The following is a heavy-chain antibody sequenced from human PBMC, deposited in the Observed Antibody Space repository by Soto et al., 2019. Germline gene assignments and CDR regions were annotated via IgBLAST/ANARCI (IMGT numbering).Heavy chain of an antibody. CDR3: ARVVDQGDVVLVPAAMPAFDP. J-gene: IGHJ5*02. CDR2: ISPFNGNT. V-gene: IGHV1-18*01. Sequence: ASVKVSCKSSGYPFTHYGITWVRQAPGQGLEWMGWISPFNGNTNYGRTLQGRVTLTTDTSTSTVYMELRSLRSDDTAVYYCARVVDQGDVVLVPAAMPAFDPWGQGTLVTVSS. CDR1: GYPFTHYG. D-gene: IGHD2-2*01.